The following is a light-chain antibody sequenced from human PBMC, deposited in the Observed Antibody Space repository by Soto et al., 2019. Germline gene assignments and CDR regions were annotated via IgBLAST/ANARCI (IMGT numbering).Light chain of an antibody. CDR3: QQRLNWPPG. CDR2: AAS. CDR1: QSITNF. Sequence: DIELTQSPSSLSASVGDKLTITCRANQSITNFLNWYQKKPGEVPRLLIYAASRLGNGVPSRFSGSGSGTDFALTINSLQPEDFATYYCQQRLNWPPGFGQGTKVEIK. V-gene: IGKV1-39*01. J-gene: IGKJ1*01.